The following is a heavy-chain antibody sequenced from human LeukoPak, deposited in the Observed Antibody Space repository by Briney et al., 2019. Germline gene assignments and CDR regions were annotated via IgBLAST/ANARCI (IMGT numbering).Heavy chain of an antibody. CDR1: GGSISTYY. Sequence: SETLSLTCTVSGGSISTYYWSWIRQPPGKGLEWIGSIYDSGSTYYNPSLKSRVTISVDTSKNQFSLKLNSVTAADTAVYYCARHYGPWGQGTLVTVSS. D-gene: IGHD3-10*01. CDR3: ARHYGP. V-gene: IGHV4-39*01. CDR2: IYDSGST. J-gene: IGHJ5*02.